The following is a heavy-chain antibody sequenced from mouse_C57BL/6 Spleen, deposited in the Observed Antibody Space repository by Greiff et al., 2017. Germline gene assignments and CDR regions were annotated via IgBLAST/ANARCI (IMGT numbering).Heavy chain of an antibody. Sequence: EVQLQESGAELVKPGASVKLSCTASGFNIKDYYMHWVKQRTEQGLEWIGRIDPEDGETKYAPKFQGQATITADTSSNPAYLQLSSLTSEDTAVYYCDRGAFGSNYEKAFAYWGQGTLVTVSA. V-gene: IGHV14-2*01. CDR2: IDPEDGET. CDR3: DRGAFGSNYEKAFAY. D-gene: IGHD2-5*01. J-gene: IGHJ3*01. CDR1: GFNIKDYY.